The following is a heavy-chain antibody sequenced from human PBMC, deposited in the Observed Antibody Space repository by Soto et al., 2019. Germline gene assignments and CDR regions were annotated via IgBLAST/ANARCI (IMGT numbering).Heavy chain of an antibody. CDR1: GYTFTSYG. J-gene: IGHJ6*02. CDR3: ARGTGCSSTNCYLNYYYGMDV. D-gene: IGHD2-2*01. V-gene: IGHV1-18*01. CDR2: ISAYNGNT. Sequence: ASVKVSCKASGYTFTSYGISWVRQAPGQGLEWMGWISAYNGNTNYAQKLQGRVTMTTDTSTSTAYMELRSLRSDDTAVYYCARGTGCSSTNCYLNYYYGMDVWGQGTTVTVSS.